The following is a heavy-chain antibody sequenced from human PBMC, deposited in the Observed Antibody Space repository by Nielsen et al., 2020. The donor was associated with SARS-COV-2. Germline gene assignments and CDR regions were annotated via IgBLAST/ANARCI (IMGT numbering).Heavy chain of an antibody. Sequence: ASVKVSCKASRYTFTSYDRNWVRQAPGQGLEWMGRINPHSGGTNFAQKFQGRVTMTRDTSINTDYMELSRLRSDDTAVYYCARGCSTTSCLYAFDIWGQGTMVTVSS. V-gene: IGHV1-2*06. CDR2: INPHSGGT. CDR1: RYTFTSYD. D-gene: IGHD2-2*01. CDR3: ARGCSTTSCLYAFDI. J-gene: IGHJ3*02.